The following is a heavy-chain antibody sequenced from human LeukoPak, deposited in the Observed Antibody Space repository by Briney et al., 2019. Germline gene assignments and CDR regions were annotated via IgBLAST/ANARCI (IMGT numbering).Heavy chain of an antibody. Sequence: HPGGSLRLSCTASGFTFGDYAMSWFRQAPGKGLEWVSFIRSKAYGGTTEYAPSVKGRFTVSKDDSKSIAYLQMNNLRTEDTAVYYCSRGDGYSSTWSRPPFDYWGQGTLVTVSS. CDR3: SRGDGYSSTWSRPPFDY. CDR1: GFTFGDYA. V-gene: IGHV3-49*03. J-gene: IGHJ4*02. CDR2: IRSKAYGGTT. D-gene: IGHD6-13*01.